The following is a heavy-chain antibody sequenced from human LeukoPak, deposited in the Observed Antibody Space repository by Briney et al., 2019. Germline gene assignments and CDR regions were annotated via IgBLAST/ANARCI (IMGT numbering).Heavy chain of an antibody. Sequence: SETLSLTCTVSGGSISSYYWSWIRQPPGKGLEWIGYIYYSGSTNYNPSLKNRVTISVDTSKNQFSLKLSSVTAADTAVYYCARSTAAPGWYFDLWGRGTLVTVSS. CDR3: ARSTAAPGWYFDL. D-gene: IGHD4-17*01. CDR1: GGSISSYY. CDR2: IYYSGST. J-gene: IGHJ2*01. V-gene: IGHV4-59*01.